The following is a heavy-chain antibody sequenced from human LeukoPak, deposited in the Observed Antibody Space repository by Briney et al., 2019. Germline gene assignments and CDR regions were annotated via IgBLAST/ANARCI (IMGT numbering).Heavy chain of an antibody. D-gene: IGHD3-9*01. Sequence: PSETLSLTCTVPGGSIIRYYWSWIRQPAGKGLEVIGRIYSSGSTNYNPSLESRVTMSIDTSKNQFSLNLTSVTAADTAMYYCARVAERTWLPYDAAFDIWGLGTMVTVSS. CDR3: ARVAERTWLPYDAAFDI. J-gene: IGHJ3*02. CDR1: GGSIIRYY. CDR2: IYSSGST. V-gene: IGHV4-4*07.